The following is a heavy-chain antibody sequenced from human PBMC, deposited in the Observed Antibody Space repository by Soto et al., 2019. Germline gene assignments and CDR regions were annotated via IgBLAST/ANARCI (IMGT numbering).Heavy chain of an antibody. J-gene: IGHJ4*02. Sequence: GASVKVSCKAAGYTFTSYGISWVRQAPGQGLEWMGWISAYNGNTNYAQKLQGRVTMTTDTSTSTAYMELRSLRSDDTAVYYCARDKCSGGSCYWAKLFDKGFDYWGQGTLVTVSS. V-gene: IGHV1-18*01. CDR3: ARDKCSGGSCYWAKLFDKGFDY. D-gene: IGHD2-15*01. CDR2: ISAYNGNT. CDR1: GYTFTSYG.